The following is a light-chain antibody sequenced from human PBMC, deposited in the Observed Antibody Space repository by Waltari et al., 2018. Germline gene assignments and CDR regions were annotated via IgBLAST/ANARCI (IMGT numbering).Light chain of an antibody. V-gene: IGLV3-19*01. CDR1: SLRTSY. Sequence: SSELTQGPAVSVALGQPVKITCPGDSLRTSYASWYQLKPGQAPVLVLFGKEKRPSGIPDGFSGYSSGTTAAVTISGAQAEDEADYYCHSRNGRNNEVVFGGGTKLTVL. CDR2: GKE. J-gene: IGLJ3*02. CDR3: HSRNGRNNEVV.